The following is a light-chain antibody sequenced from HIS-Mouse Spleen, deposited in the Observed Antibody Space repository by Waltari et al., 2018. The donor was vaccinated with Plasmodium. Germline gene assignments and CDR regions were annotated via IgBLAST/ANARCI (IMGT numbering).Light chain of an antibody. Sequence: QSALTQPASVSGSPGQSITISCTGTSSDVGSYNLVSWYQQPPGKAPKLMIYEGSKRPSGVSNRCSGSKSGNTASLTISGLQAEDEADYYCCSYAGSSTLVFGGGTKLTVL. CDR1: SSDVGSYNL. CDR2: EGS. CDR3: CSYAGSSTLV. J-gene: IGLJ2*01. V-gene: IGLV2-23*01.